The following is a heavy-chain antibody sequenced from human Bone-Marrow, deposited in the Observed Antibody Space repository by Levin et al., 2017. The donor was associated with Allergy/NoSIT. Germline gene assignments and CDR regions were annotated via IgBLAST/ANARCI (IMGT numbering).Heavy chain of an antibody. Sequence: GESLKISCAASGFHFTTHAMSWVRQAPGQGLEWVSAISGSGDSTFYSESVKGRFTISRDNSKNIFSLQMNNLRAEDTGIYYCARDRVVVVGLFQSWGQGTQVTVSS. D-gene: IGHD2-15*01. CDR3: ARDRVVVVGLFQS. CDR1: GFHFTTHA. V-gene: IGHV3-23*01. J-gene: IGHJ5*02. CDR2: ISGSGDST.